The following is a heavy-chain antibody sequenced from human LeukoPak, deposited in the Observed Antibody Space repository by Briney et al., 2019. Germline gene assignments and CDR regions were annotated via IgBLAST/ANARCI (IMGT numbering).Heavy chain of an antibody. Sequence: ASVKVSCKASGYTFTSYDINWVRQATGQGLEWMGWMNPNSGNTGYAQKFQGRVTMTRNTSISTAYMELSSLRSEDTAVYYCARVPSGGDKFDPWGQGTPVTVSS. V-gene: IGHV1-8*01. CDR1: GYTFTSYD. CDR2: MNPNSGNT. J-gene: IGHJ5*02. CDR3: ARVPSGGDKFDP. D-gene: IGHD6-25*01.